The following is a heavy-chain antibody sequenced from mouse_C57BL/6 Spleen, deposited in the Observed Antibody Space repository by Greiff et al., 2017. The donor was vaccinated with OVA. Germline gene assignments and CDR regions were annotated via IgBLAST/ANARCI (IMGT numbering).Heavy chain of an antibody. J-gene: IGHJ4*01. CDR2: IYPGGGYT. CDR3: ARRDYGSSYEGAMDY. Sequence: QVHVKQSGAELVRPGTSVKMSCKASGYTFTNYWIGWAKQRPGHGLEWIGDIYPGGGYTNYNEKFKGKATLTADKSSSTAYMQFSSLTSEDSAIYYCARRDYGSSYEGAMDYWGQGTSVTVSS. D-gene: IGHD1-1*01. CDR1: GYTFTNYW. V-gene: IGHV1-63*01.